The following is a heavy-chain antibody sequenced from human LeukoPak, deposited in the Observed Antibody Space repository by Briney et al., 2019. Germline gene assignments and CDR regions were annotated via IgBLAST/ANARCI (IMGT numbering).Heavy chain of an antibody. J-gene: IGHJ5*02. D-gene: IGHD1-26*01. CDR2: IYYSGST. CDR3: ARDHQWRSGSYSWFDP. CDR1: GGSISSYY. V-gene: IGHV4-59*01. Sequence: PSETLSLTCTVSGGSISSYYWSWIRQPPGKGLEWIGYIYYSGSTNYNPSLKSRVTISVGTSKNQFSLKLSSVTAADTAVYYCARDHQWRSGSYSWFDPWGQGTLVTVSS.